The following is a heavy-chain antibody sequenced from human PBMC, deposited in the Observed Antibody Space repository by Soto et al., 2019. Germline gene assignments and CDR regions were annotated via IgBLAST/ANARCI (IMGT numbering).Heavy chain of an antibody. V-gene: IGHV4-39*01. CDR2: MYYSGTT. CDR1: GGSIRSSDFY. CDR3: AVVDSTGNWFDP. J-gene: IGHJ5*02. Sequence: NPSETLSLTCTVSGGSIRSSDFYWGWLRQTPGKGLEFIGSMYYSGTTYYNPSLKSRVTISVDTSKNQFTLKLISVTAADTAVYYCAVVDSTGNWFDPWGEGALVTVSS. D-gene: IGHD6-25*01.